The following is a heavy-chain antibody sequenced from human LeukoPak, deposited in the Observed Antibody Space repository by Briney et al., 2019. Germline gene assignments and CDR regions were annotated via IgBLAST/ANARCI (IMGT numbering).Heavy chain of an antibody. CDR2: ISPNGVIT. Sequence: GGSLRLSCAASGFTFSSHGMNWVRQAPGKGLEWVSGISPNGVITYYADSVKGRFTISRDNSKNTLFLQMNSLRAEDTAVYYCAKDLWGENWFDPWGPGSLVIVSS. V-gene: IGHV3-23*01. J-gene: IGHJ5*02. D-gene: IGHD7-27*01. CDR1: GFTFSSHG. CDR3: AKDLWGENWFDP.